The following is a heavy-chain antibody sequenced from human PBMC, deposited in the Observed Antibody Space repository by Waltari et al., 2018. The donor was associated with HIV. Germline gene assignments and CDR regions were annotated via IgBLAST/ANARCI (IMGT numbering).Heavy chain of an antibody. CDR3: ASLSPGGYYYGSGSPVYFDY. CDR1: GGTFSSYA. V-gene: IGHV1-69*01. Sequence: QVQLVQSGAEVKKPGSSVKVSCKASGGTFSSYAISWVRQAPGQGLEWMGGIIPIFGTANYAQKFQGRVTITADESTSTAYMELSSLRSEDTAVYYCASLSPGGYYYGSGSPVYFDYWGQGTLVTVSS. J-gene: IGHJ4*02. CDR2: IIPIFGTA. D-gene: IGHD3-10*01.